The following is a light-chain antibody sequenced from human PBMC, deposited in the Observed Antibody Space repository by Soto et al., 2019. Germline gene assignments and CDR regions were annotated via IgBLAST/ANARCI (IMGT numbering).Light chain of an antibody. V-gene: IGLV2-8*01. Sequence: QSVLTQPPSASGSPGQSVTISCTGTSSDVGGYNYVSWYQQHPGKAPKLMISEVNKRPSGVPDRFSGSKSGNTASLTVSGLQAEDEADYYCSSYAGTSNYVVFGGGTKVTVL. CDR2: EVN. CDR3: SSYAGTSNYVV. J-gene: IGLJ2*01. CDR1: SSDVGGYNY.